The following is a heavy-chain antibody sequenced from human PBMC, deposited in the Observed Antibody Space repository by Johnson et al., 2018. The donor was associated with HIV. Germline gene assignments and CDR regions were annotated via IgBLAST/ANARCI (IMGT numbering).Heavy chain of an antibody. CDR1: GFTFSSYA. V-gene: IGHV3-30-3*01. J-gene: IGHJ3*02. CDR2: ISYDGSNK. Sequence: QVQLVESGGGVVQPGRSLRLSCAVSGFTFSSYAMHWVRQAPGKGLEWVVVISYDGSNKYYADSVKGRFTISRDNSKNTLYLQMNSLRAEDTAVYYCAKDPGIAAAEDAFDIWGQGTMVTVSS. CDR3: AKDPGIAAAEDAFDI. D-gene: IGHD6-13*01.